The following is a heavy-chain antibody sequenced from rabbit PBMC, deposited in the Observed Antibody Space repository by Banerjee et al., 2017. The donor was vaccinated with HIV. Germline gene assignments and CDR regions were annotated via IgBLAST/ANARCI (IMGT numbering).Heavy chain of an antibody. CDR1: GFSFSSSNY. J-gene: IGHJ4*01. V-gene: IGHV1S45*01. Sequence: QEQLVESGGGLVQPGGSLKLSCIASGFSFSSSNYMVWVRQAPGKGLEWIACIVTSTGSTYYANWVNGRFTISKTSSTTVTLQMTSLTAADTATYFCARIGGYAGYAYALFNLWGPGTLVTVS. CDR3: ARIGGYAGYAYALFNL. CDR2: IVTSTGST. D-gene: IGHD6-1*01.